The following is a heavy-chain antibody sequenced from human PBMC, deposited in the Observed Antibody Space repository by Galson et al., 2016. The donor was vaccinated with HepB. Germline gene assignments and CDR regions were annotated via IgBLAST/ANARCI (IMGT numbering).Heavy chain of an antibody. Sequence: SLRLSCAASGFTFSDYYMTWIRQAPGKGLEWVSYISNNADSVYYGDSVRGRFTISRDNAKNSLYLQMNGLRAEDTAVYYCARERATVVAPYYYGMDVWGQGTTVTVSS. V-gene: IGHV3-11*01. CDR1: GFTFSDYY. D-gene: IGHD4-23*01. J-gene: IGHJ6*02. CDR2: ISNNADSV. CDR3: ARERATVVAPYYYGMDV.